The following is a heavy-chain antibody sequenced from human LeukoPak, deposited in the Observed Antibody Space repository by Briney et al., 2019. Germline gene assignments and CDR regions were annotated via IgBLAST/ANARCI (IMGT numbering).Heavy chain of an antibody. J-gene: IGHJ3*02. D-gene: IGHD6-19*01. V-gene: IGHV4-61*02. CDR2: IYTSGST. CDR1: GGSISSGSYY. Sequence: KPSETLSLTCTVSGGSISSGSYYWSWIRQPAGKGLEWIGRIYTSGSTNYNPSLKSRVTISVDTSKNQFSLKLSSVTAADTAVYYCARGRRLRQWRWGFAFDIWGQGTMVTVSS. CDR3: ARGRRLRQWRWGFAFDI.